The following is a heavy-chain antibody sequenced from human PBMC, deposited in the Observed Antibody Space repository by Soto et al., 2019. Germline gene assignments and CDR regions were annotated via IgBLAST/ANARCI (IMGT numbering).Heavy chain of an antibody. Sequence: PGGSLRLSCAASGFTFSSYAMSWVRQAPGKGLEWVSAISGSGGSTYYADSVKGRFTISRDNSKNTLYLQMNSLRAEDTAAYYCARESEDLTSNFDYWGQGTLVTVSS. V-gene: IGHV3-23*01. CDR3: ARESEDLTSNFDY. J-gene: IGHJ4*02. CDR2: ISGSGGST. CDR1: GFTFSSYA.